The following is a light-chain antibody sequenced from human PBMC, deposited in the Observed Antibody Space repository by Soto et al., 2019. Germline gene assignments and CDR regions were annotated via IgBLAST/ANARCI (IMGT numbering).Light chain of an antibody. V-gene: IGKV3-11*01. CDR1: QSVSSY. J-gene: IGKJ5*01. CDR3: QQRSNWPQIT. Sequence: EIVLTQSPATLSLSPGEGATLSCRASQSVSSYLAWYQQKPGQAPRLPIYDASNRATGIPARFSGSGSGTDFTLTISSLEPEDFAVYYCQQRSNWPQITFGQGTRLDSK. CDR2: DAS.